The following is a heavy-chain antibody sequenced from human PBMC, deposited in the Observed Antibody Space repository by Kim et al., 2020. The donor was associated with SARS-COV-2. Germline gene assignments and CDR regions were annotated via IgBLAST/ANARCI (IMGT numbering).Heavy chain of an antibody. Sequence: GESLKISCKGSGYSFTSYWIGWVRQMPGKGLEWMGIIYPGDSNTRYSPSFQGQVTISADKSISTAYLQWSSLKASDTAMYYCARKSLARRGRELLNPFDYWGQGTLVTVSS. CDR3: ARKSLARRGRELLNPFDY. CDR2: IYPGDSNT. D-gene: IGHD1-26*01. V-gene: IGHV5-51*01. J-gene: IGHJ4*02. CDR1: GYSFTSYW.